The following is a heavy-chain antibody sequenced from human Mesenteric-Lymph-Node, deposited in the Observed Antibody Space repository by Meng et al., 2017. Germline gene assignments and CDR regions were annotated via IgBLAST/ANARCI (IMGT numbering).Heavy chain of an antibody. J-gene: IGHJ4*02. CDR3: ARGRGQEWGRSGWRGYYLDY. CDR1: GYTFTVYY. V-gene: IGHV1-2*06. CDR2: INPKSGDT. Sequence: ASVKVSCKASGYTFTVYYMHWVRQAPGQGPEWMGRINPKSGDTTHAQKFQGRVTMTRDTSISTAYMELRSLRSDDTAVYYCARGRGQEWGRSGWRGYYLDYWGQGKRVTGAS. D-gene: IGHD6-19*01.